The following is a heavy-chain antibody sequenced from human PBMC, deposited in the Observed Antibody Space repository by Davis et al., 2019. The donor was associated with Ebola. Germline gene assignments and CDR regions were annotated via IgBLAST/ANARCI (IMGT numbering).Heavy chain of an antibody. J-gene: IGHJ4*02. Sequence: GGSLRLSCAVSGFTFSTYAMSWVRQAPGKGLEWVSAMSGSASTTYYADSVEGRFIISRDNSKNTLYLQMNSLKPEDTAVYYCARGNSGSYFWGQGTLVTVSS. V-gene: IGHV3-23*01. D-gene: IGHD1-26*01. CDR2: MSGSASTT. CDR1: GFTFSTYA. CDR3: ARGNSGSYF.